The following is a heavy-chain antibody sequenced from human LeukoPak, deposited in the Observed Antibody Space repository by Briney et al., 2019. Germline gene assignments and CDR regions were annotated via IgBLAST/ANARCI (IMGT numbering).Heavy chain of an antibody. CDR3: ARAGGDYYDSSGVNY. J-gene: IGHJ4*02. D-gene: IGHD3-22*01. V-gene: IGHV1-46*01. CDR2: INPSGGST. CDR1: GYTFTSYY. Sequence: ASVKVSCKASGYTFTSYYMHWVRQAPGQGLEWMGIINPSGGSTSYAQKFQGRVTMTRDTSTSTVYMELSSLRSEDTAVYYCARAGGDYYDSSGVNYWGQGTMVTVSS.